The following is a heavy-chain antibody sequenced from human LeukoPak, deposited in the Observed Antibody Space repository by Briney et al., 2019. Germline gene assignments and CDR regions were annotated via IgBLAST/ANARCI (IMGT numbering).Heavy chain of an antibody. CDR3: ARDRGYSSGWPKAAYYYYMDV. CDR2: TYYRSKWYN. D-gene: IGHD6-19*01. V-gene: IGHV6-1*01. Sequence: SQTLSLTCAISGDSVSSNSAAWNWIRQSPSRGLEWLGRTYYRSKWYNDYAVSVKSRITINPGTSKNQFSLQLNSVTPEDTAVYYCARDRGYSSGWPKAAYYYYMDVWGKGTTVTVSS. CDR1: GDSVSSNSAA. J-gene: IGHJ6*03.